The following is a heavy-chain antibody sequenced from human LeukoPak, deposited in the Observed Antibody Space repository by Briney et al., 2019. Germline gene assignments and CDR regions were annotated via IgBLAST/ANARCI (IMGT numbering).Heavy chain of an antibody. CDR1: GFTFSSYA. J-gene: IGHJ4*02. CDR2: VSVSGSST. CDR3: AKYGRSTWFYLDS. V-gene: IGHV3-23*01. D-gene: IGHD6-13*01. Sequence: GGSLRLSCAAYGFTFSSYAMSWVRQAPRKGLEWVSGVSVSGSSTHYADSMKGRFTISRDNSKNTVYLQMNSLTAEDTAVYYCAKYGRSTWFYLDSWGQGTLVTVSS.